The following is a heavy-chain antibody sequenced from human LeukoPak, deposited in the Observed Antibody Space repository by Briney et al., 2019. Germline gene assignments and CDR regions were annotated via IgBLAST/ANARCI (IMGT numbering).Heavy chain of an antibody. CDR3: AKGSYYDSSGSFYFDY. J-gene: IGHJ4*02. Sequence: GGSLRLSCAASGFTFSSYAMSRVRQAPGKGLEWVSGISGSGDNTYYADSVKGRFTISRDNSKNTLYVQVNSLGTEDTAAYYCAKGSYYDSSGSFYFDYWGQGTLVNVSS. V-gene: IGHV3-23*01. D-gene: IGHD3-22*01. CDR2: ISGSGDNT. CDR1: GFTFSSYA.